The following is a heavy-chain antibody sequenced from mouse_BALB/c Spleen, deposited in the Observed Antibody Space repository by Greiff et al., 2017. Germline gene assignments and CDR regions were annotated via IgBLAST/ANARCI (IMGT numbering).Heavy chain of an antibody. Sequence: EVNVVESGGDLVKPGGSLKLSCAASGFTFSSYGMSWVRQTPDKRLEWVATISSGGSYTYYPDSVKGRFTISRDNAKNTLYLQMSSLKSEDTAMYYCAREAYGSSSYWYFDVWGAGTTVTVSS. J-gene: IGHJ1*01. V-gene: IGHV5-6*01. CDR2: ISSGGSYT. CDR3: AREAYGSSSYWYFDV. D-gene: IGHD1-1*01. CDR1: GFTFSSYG.